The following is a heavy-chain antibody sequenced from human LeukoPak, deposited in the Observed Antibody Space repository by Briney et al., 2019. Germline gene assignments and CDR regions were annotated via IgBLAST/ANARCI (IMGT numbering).Heavy chain of an antibody. V-gene: IGHV3-74*01. CDR3: ARVRDDYTYFDC. J-gene: IGHJ4*02. Sequence: RGSLRLSCAASGFTFSSYWMHWVRQAPGRGLMWVSRINSDGSRTTYADSVRGRFTISRDNAKSTLYLQMNSLRAEDTAVYYCARVRDDYTYFDCWGQGTLVTVSS. CDR2: INSDGSRT. CDR1: GFTFSSYW. D-gene: IGHD4-11*01.